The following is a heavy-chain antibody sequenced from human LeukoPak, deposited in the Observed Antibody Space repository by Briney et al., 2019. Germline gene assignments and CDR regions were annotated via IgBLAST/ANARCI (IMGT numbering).Heavy chain of an antibody. Sequence: ASETLSLTCTVSGGSISSGDYYWSWIRQPPGKGLEWIGYIYYSGSTYYNPSLKSRVTISVDTSKNQFSLKLSSVTAADTAVYYCARVGLYYDILTGYYGGYYFDYWGQEPWSPSPQ. CDR1: GGSISSGDYY. V-gene: IGHV4-30-4*01. J-gene: IGHJ4*01. CDR2: IYYSGST. CDR3: ARVGLYYDILTGYYGGYYFDY. D-gene: IGHD3-9*01.